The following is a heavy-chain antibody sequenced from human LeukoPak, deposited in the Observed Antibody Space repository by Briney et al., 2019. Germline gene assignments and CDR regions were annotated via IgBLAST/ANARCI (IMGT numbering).Heavy chain of an antibody. CDR1: GYTFTTCA. Sequence: ASVKVSCKTSGYTFTTCAVHWVRQAPGQRLEWMGWIHADSGNTKYSQKLQGRVAIARDTSASTIYMELTSLRIEDTAVYFCTIGLAGDWDAFDIWGLGTMVTVSS. D-gene: IGHD6-19*01. J-gene: IGHJ3*02. V-gene: IGHV1-3*01. CDR3: TIGLAGDWDAFDI. CDR2: IHADSGNT.